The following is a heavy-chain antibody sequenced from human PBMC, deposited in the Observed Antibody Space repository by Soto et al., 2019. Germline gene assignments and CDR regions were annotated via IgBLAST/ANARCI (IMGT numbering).Heavy chain of an antibody. D-gene: IGHD6-19*01. Sequence: EVQLLESGGGLVQPGGSLRLSCAASGFTFSSYAMTWVRQAPGKGLEWVSTISRSGDSTYYRDSVKGRFTISRDNSKNTVDLQMNSLRAEDTAGYYCAKTDKFNPQSSGWANRFDYWGQGTLVTVSS. CDR1: GFTFSSYA. J-gene: IGHJ4*02. V-gene: IGHV3-23*01. CDR3: AKTDKFNPQSSGWANRFDY. CDR2: ISRSGDST.